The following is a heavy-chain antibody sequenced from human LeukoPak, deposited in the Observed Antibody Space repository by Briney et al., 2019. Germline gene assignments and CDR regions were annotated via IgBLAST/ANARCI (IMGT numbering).Heavy chain of an antibody. J-gene: IGHJ5*02. Sequence: GGSLRLSCAASGFTFSSYGMHWVRQAPGKGLEWVSSISSSSSYIYYADSVKGRFTISRDNAKNSLYLQMNSLRAEDTAVYYCARALNIRPRWFDPWGQGTLVTVSS. V-gene: IGHV3-21*01. CDR3: ARALNIRPRWFDP. CDR1: GFTFSSYG. D-gene: IGHD3-16*01. CDR2: ISSSSSYI.